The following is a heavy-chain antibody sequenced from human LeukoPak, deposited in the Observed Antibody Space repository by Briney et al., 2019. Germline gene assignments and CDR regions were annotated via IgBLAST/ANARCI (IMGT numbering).Heavy chain of an antibody. D-gene: IGHD5-24*01. Sequence: SQTLSLTCTLSGGAIRRHECSWIRQAPGQGRDCIGYMYNTGSTTYNPSRNSRVTISVDTSKNPFYLKVSSIIAAVTTVYYFSRHGPRRDVYNSVFWGQGILVTVSS. V-gene: IGHV4-59*08. J-gene: IGHJ4*02. CDR1: GGAIRRHE. CDR3: SRHGPRRDVYNSVF. CDR2: MYNTGST.